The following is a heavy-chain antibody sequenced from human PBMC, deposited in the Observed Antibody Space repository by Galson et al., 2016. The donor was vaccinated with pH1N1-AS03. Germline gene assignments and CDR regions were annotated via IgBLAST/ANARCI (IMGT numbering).Heavy chain of an antibody. J-gene: IGHJ6*03. V-gene: IGHV3-48*01. Sequence: SLRLSCAVSRFTFSSYGMNWVRQAPGKGLEWLSYISSSSNTIYYADSVKGRFTISRDYGKNSLYLQMNGLRAEDTAVYYCAREGKNRFRDYYYMDVWGKGTTVIVSS. CDR1: RFTFSSYG. CDR2: ISSSSNTI. CDR3: AREGKNRFRDYYYMDV. D-gene: IGHD2/OR15-2a*01.